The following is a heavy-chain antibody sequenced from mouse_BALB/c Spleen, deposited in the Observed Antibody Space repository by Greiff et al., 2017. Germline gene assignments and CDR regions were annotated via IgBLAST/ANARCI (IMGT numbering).Heavy chain of an antibody. V-gene: IGHV1-77*01. J-gene: IGHJ4*01. CDR1: GYTFTDYY. D-gene: IGHD2-3*01. Sequence: VKLMESGAELARPGASVKLSCKASGYTFTDYYINWVKQRTGQGLAWIGEIYPGSGNTYYNEKFKGKATLTADKSSSTAYMQLSSLTSEDSAVYFCARSGDGYYAYYYAMDYWGQGTSVTVSS. CDR2: IYPGSGNT. CDR3: ARSGDGYYAYYYAMDY.